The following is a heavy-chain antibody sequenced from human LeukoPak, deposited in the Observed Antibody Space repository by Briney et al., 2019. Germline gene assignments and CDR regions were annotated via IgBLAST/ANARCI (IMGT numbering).Heavy chain of an antibody. CDR1: GFTFSDYY. J-gene: IGHJ6*03. V-gene: IGHV3-11*04. CDR3: ARTTAMVGYYYYYMDV. Sequence: PGGSLRLSCAASGFTFSDYYMTWIRQAPGKGLEWVSYISSSGSSIYYADSVKGRFTISRDNAKNSLYLQMNSLRAEDTAVYYCARTTAMVGYYYYYMDVWGKGTTVTVSS. D-gene: IGHD5-18*01. CDR2: ISSSGSSI.